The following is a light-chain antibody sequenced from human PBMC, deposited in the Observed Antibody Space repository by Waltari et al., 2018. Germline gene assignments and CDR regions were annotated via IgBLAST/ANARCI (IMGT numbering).Light chain of an antibody. CDR2: GAS. Sequence: VPTQPPGCLSPSPGERVTPTCWASQSVSKALAWYQQKPGQAPRLLIFGASNRATGIPDRFSGSGSETDFSLTISRLEPEDVAVYYCQHYVGFPATFGRGTKVEIK. J-gene: IGKJ1*01. CDR3: QHYVGFPAT. V-gene: IGKV3-20*01. CDR1: QSVSKA.